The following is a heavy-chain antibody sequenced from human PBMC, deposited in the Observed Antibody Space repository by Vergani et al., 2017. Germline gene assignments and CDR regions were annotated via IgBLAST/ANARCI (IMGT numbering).Heavy chain of an antibody. CDR2: ISGSGGRA. CDR1: GFTFSSYG. V-gene: IGHV3-23*01. D-gene: IGHD1-26*01. J-gene: IGHJ4*02. CDR3: ARGVLPWDGHYFEY. Sequence: ELQLMESGGGVVQPGGSLRLSCAASGFTFSSYGMYWVRQAPGKGLEWVSVISGSGGRAKYADSVKGRFTVSRDNSKKTLYLQLNRVRAEDTAVYYCARGVLPWDGHYFEYWGQGTLVTVSS.